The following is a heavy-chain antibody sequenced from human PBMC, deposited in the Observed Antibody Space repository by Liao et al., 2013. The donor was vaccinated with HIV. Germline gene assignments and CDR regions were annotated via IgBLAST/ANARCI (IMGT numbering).Heavy chain of an antibody. D-gene: IGHD7-27*01. CDR1: AGSITSSSYY. Sequence: QVQLQQWGAGLLKPSETLSLTCTVSAGSITSSSYYWVWIRQPPGKGLEWIGSIYYSGSTYYNPSLKSRVTISVDTSKNQFSLKLSSVTAADTAVYYCAREGTGEIDYWGQGTLVTVSS. J-gene: IGHJ4*02. V-gene: IGHV4-39*07. CDR2: IYYSGST. CDR3: AREGTGEIDY.